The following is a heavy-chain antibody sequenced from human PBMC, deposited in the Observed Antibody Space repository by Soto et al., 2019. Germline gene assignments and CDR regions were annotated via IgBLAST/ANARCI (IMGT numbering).Heavy chain of an antibody. CDR1: GYSFTSYW. D-gene: IGHD3-22*01. CDR3: ATTYYDSTGSYFDAFDI. J-gene: IGHJ3*02. CDR2: IYPGDSDT. V-gene: IGHV5-51*01. Sequence: GESLKISCKGSGYSFTSYWIGWVRQMPGKGLEWMGIIYPGDSDTRYSPSFQGQVTISADKSISTAYLQWSSLKASDTAMYYCATTYYDSTGSYFDAFDIWGQGTMVTVSS.